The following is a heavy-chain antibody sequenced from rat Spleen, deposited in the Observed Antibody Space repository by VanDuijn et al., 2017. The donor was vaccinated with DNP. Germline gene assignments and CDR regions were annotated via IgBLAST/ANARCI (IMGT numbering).Heavy chain of an antibody. D-gene: IGHD1-10*01. Sequence: QVQLKESGPGLVQPSETLSLTCTVSGFSLSSYSISWVRQPSGKGPEWMGRMWYYGDTAYNSALKSRRSISRDTSKNQVFLKINSLQTDDTGIYYCARDGDNNYWFAFWGQGTLVTVSS. J-gene: IGHJ3*01. CDR2: MWYYGDT. V-gene: IGHV2-63*01. CDR1: GFSLSSYS. CDR3: ARDGDNNYWFAF.